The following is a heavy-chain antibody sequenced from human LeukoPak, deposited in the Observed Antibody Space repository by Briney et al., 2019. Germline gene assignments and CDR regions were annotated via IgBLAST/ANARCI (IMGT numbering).Heavy chain of an antibody. J-gene: IGHJ4*02. Sequence: GGSLRLSCAASGFTFDDYTMQWVRQAPGKGLEWVSVIYSGGSTYYADSVKGRFIISRDNSKNTLYLQMNSLRAEDTAVYYCARDQVFDYWGQGTLVTVS. CDR3: ARDQVFDY. CDR2: IYSGGST. CDR1: GFTFDDYT. V-gene: IGHV3-66*01.